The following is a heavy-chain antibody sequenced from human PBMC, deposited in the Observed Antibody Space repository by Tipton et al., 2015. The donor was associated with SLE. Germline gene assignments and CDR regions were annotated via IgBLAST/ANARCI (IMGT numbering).Heavy chain of an antibody. Sequence: SLRLSCAASGFTFSSYSMNWVRQAPGKGLEWVPYISSSSSTIYYADSVKGRFTISRDNAKNSLYLQMNSLRAEDTAVYYCARGGVEYSSSRAFDIWGQGTMVTVSS. CDR3: ARGGVEYSSSRAFDI. V-gene: IGHV3-48*01. D-gene: IGHD6-6*01. CDR2: ISSSSSTI. J-gene: IGHJ3*02. CDR1: GFTFSSYS.